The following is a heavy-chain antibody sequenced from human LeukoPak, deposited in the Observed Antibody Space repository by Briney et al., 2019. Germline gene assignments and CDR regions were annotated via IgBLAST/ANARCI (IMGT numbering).Heavy chain of an antibody. CDR2: ISSYNGNT. V-gene: IGHV1-18*01. CDR3: ARGREVVVAATLPYDY. D-gene: IGHD2-15*01. J-gene: IGHJ4*02. Sequence: GASVKVSCKASGYTFASYGISWVRQAPGQGLEWMGWISSYNGNTKYAQNLQGRVTMTTDTSTNTAYMELRSLRSDDTAVYYCARGREVVVAATLPYDYWGQGTLVTVSS. CDR1: GYTFASYG.